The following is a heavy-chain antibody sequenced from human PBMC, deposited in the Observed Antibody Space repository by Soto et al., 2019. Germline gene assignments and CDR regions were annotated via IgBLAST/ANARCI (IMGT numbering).Heavy chain of an antibody. CDR2: ISSSSSYI. Sequence: GGSLRLSCAASGFTFSSYSMNWVRDAPGKGLEWVSSISSSSSYIYYADSVKGRFTISRDNAKNSLYLQMNSLRVEDTAVYYCARVNCVPSNCYNLYYGRDVWGQGTTVTVSS. CDR1: GFTFSSYS. CDR3: ARVNCVPSNCYNLYYGRDV. J-gene: IGHJ6*02. D-gene: IGHD2-2*02. V-gene: IGHV3-21*01.